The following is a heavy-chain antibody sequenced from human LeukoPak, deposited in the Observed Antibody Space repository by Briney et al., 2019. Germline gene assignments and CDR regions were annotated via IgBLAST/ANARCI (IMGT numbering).Heavy chain of an antibody. Sequence: GGSLRLSCAASGFTFSYYSMNWLRQAPGKGLEWVSSTSSSSSYIYYADSVKGRFTISRDNAKSSLYLQMNSLRAEDTAVYYCARGSGYDLSDIDYWGQGTLVTVSS. CDR3: ARGSGYDLSDIDY. CDR2: TSSSSSYI. D-gene: IGHD5-12*01. V-gene: IGHV3-21*01. J-gene: IGHJ4*02. CDR1: GFTFSYYS.